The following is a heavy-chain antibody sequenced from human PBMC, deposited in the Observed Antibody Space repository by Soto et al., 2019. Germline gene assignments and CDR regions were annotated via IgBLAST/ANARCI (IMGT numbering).Heavy chain of an antibody. CDR2: VNADNDNT. J-gene: IGHJ1*01. CDR3: ATVYSYHYETPRYHGH. D-gene: IGHD3-22*01. Sequence: ADSVKVSCNASDYTFTSYDITWEHQAPAQGLVWMGWVNADNDNTNYAQNLQGRVTKNIDASTSAAYMELASMETDNLAVYYSATVYSYHYETPRYHGHWG. CDR1: DYTFTSYD. V-gene: IGHV1-18*03.